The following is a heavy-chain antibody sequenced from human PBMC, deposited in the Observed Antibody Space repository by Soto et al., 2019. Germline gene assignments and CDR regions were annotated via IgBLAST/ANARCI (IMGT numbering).Heavy chain of an antibody. CDR3: ARGSGYYYWDDY. V-gene: IGHV1-2*04. J-gene: IGHJ4*02. D-gene: IGHD3-22*01. CDR1: GYTFTGYY. CDR2: INPNSGGT. Sequence: ASVKVSCKASGYTFTGYYMHWVRQAPGQGLEWMGWINPNSGGTNYAQKFQGWVTMTRDTSMSTAYMELSSLRSEDTAVYYCARGSGYYYWDDYWGQGTLVTVSS.